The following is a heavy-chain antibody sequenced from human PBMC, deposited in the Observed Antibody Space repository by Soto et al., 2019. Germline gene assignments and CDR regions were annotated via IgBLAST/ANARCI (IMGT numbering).Heavy chain of an antibody. J-gene: IGHJ4*02. V-gene: IGHV4-31*03. D-gene: IGHD6-19*01. Sequence: SETLSLTCTVSGGSISSGGYYWSWIRQHPGTGLEWIGHISYSGSTYYNTSLKSRVTISVDTSRNQFSLIVNSVTAADTAVYYCARDPERPYSSGWILEFDYWGQGTLVTVSS. CDR2: ISYSGST. CDR1: GGSISSGGYY. CDR3: ARDPERPYSSGWILEFDY.